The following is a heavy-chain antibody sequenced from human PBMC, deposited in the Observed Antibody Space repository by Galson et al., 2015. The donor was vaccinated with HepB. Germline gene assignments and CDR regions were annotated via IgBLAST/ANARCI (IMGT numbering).Heavy chain of an antibody. J-gene: IGHJ6*02. D-gene: IGHD3-9*01. CDR2: INSDGSST. CDR1: GFTFSSYW. CDR3: ARILPTGYFMVYGMDV. Sequence: SLRLSCAASGFTFSSYWMHWVRQAPGKGLVWVSRINSDGSSTSYADSVKGRFTISRDNAKNTLYLQMNSLRAEDTAVYYCARILPTGYFMVYGMDVWGQGTTVTVSS. V-gene: IGHV3-74*01.